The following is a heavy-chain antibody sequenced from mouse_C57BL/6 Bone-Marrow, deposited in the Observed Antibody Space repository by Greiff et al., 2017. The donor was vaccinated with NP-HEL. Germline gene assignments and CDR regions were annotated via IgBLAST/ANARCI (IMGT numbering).Heavy chain of an antibody. CDR2: ISSGSSTI. D-gene: IGHD1-1*01. CDR1: GFTFSDYG. V-gene: IGHV5-17*01. CDR3: AIYYGSSHWYFDV. J-gene: IGHJ1*03. Sequence: EVQLVESGGGLVKPGGSLKLSCAASGFTFSDYGMHWVRQAPEKGLEWVAYISSGSSTIYYEDTVKGRFTISRDNAKNTLFLQMTSLRSEDAAMYYCAIYYGSSHWYFDVWGTGTTVTVSS.